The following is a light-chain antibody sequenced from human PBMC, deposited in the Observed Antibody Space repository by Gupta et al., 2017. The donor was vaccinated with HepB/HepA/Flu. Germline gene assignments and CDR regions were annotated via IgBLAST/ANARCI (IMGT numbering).Light chain of an antibody. V-gene: IGKV1-39*01. CDR2: AAS. CDR3: QQTDHTPWT. CDR1: QSISTY. J-gene: IGKJ1*01. Sequence: IQMTQSPSSMSASVGDRVTITCRASQSISTYLNWYQQKPGKAPRLLIYAASSLQSEVSSRFRGSGSGTLFTLTICRLQPEDLATYFCQQTDHTPWTFGQVTKVEV.